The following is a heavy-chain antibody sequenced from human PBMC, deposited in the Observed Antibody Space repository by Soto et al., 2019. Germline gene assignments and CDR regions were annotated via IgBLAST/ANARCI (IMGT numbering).Heavy chain of an antibody. CDR2: IYYSGST. D-gene: IGHD5-18*01. CDR1: GGSISSGDYY. Sequence: PSETLSLTCTVSGGSISSGDYYWSWIRQPPGKGLEWIGYIYYSGSTYYDPSLKGRVTISVDTSKNQFSLKLSSVTAADTAVYYCASAHKAKRGYSYGSSLDYWGQGTLVTVSS. V-gene: IGHV4-30-4*01. CDR3: ASAHKAKRGYSYGSSLDY. J-gene: IGHJ4*02.